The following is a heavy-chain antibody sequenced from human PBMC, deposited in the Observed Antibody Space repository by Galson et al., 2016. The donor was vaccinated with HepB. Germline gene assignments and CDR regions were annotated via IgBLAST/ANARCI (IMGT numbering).Heavy chain of an antibody. CDR3: ARGRYTLTY. CDR1: GFTFSDYA. V-gene: IGHV3-30*04. Sequence: SLRLSCAASGFTFSDYAMHWVRQAPGKGLEWVAVVASDGSFQYYGDSVKGRFTISRDNSKNTLYLQMNSLRAEDTAVYHCARGRYTLTYWGQGTLVTVSS. D-gene: IGHD5-18*01. CDR2: VASDGSFQ. J-gene: IGHJ4*02.